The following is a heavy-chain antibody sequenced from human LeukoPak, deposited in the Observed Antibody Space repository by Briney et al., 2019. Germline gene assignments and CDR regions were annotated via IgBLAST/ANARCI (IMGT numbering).Heavy chain of an antibody. CDR1: GYSISSGYY. V-gene: IGHV4-38-2*01. D-gene: IGHD6-6*01. CDR3: PRHVLSSSIDY. Sequence: KPSESLSLTCAVSGYSISSGYYWGWIRQPPGKGLEWIGSIYHSGSTYYNPSLKSRVTISVDTSKNQFSLKLSSVTAADTAVYYCPRHVLSSSIDYRGQGTLVTVSS. J-gene: IGHJ4*02. CDR2: IYHSGST.